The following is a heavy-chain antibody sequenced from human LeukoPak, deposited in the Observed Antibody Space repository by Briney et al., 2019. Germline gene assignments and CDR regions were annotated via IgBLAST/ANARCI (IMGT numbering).Heavy chain of an antibody. V-gene: IGHV5-51*01. Sequence: RESLKISCKGSGYNFITYWIGWVRQMPGKGLEWMGIIYPGNSDTRYNPSFQGQVTFSADRSISTAYLQWSSLKASDTAMYYCARHRVDSSSPRGMDVWGQGTTVTVSS. CDR2: IYPGNSDT. CDR1: GYNFITYW. D-gene: IGHD6-13*01. CDR3: ARHRVDSSSPRGMDV. J-gene: IGHJ6*02.